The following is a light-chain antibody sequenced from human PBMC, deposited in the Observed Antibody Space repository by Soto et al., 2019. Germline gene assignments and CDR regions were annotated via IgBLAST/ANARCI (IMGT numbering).Light chain of an antibody. CDR3: HQYGEPFTFT. Sequence: EVVLTQSPGTLSVSPGERATLSCRASQSISSSFLAWYQQRPGQAPRLLMYDAHSRATGIPDRFSGSGSGTDFTLTISRLEPEDFAVYYCHQYGEPFTFTFGPGTRLDMK. J-gene: IGKJ3*01. V-gene: IGKV3-20*01. CDR1: QSISSSF. CDR2: DAH.